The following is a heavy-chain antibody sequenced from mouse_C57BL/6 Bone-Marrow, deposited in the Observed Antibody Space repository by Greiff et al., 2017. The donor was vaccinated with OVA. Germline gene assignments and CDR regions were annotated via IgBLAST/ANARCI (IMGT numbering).Heavy chain of an antibody. D-gene: IGHD2-3*01. CDR2: IYPRSGNT. J-gene: IGHJ2*01. CDR1: GYTFTSYG. V-gene: IGHV1-81*01. Sequence: QVQLQQSGAELARPGASVKLSCKASGYTFTSYGISWVKQRTGQGLEWIGEIYPRSGNTYYNEKFKGKATLTADKSSSTAYMELRSLSSEDSAVYFCARRNLYDGWKAYYFDYWGQGTTLTVSS. CDR3: ARRNLYDGWKAYYFDY.